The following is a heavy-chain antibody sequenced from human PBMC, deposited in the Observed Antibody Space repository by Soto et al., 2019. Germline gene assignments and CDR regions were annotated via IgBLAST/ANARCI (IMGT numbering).Heavy chain of an antibody. J-gene: IGHJ4*02. CDR1: GFTFSSYT. CDR2: ISSSSRTI. Sequence: EVQLVDSGGGLVQPGGSLRLSCAASGFTFSSYTMNWVRQARGKGLEWISYISSSSRTIYYADSVKGRFTISRDNAQNSLYLQMTSLRDEDTAVYYCARVPTRALDYWGQGTLVTVSS. CDR3: ARVPTRALDY. D-gene: IGHD1-26*01. V-gene: IGHV3-48*02.